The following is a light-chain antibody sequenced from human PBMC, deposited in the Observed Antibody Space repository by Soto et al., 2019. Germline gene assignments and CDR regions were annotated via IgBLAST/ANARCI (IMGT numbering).Light chain of an antibody. CDR1: QSISSW. CDR3: QQYNDNWT. CDR2: KAS. J-gene: IGKJ1*01. V-gene: IGKV1-5*03. Sequence: DIQMTQSPSTLSASVGDRVTINCRASQSISSWLAWYQQKPGKAPRLLIYKASNLESGFPSRFSGSGSGTEFTLTISSLQPDDSATYYCQQYNDNWTFGQGTKVDIK.